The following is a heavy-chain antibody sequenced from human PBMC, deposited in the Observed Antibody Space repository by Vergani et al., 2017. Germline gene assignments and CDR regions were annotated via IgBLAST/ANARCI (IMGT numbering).Heavy chain of an antibody. D-gene: IGHD6-6*01. CDR1: GASINNDFYY. V-gene: IGHV4-61*02. CDR3: ARDSEQLRPRGYDL. J-gene: IGHJ3*01. CDR2: IYVSGIT. Sequence: QVQLQESGPGLVKPSQTLSLTCTVSGASINNDFYYWHWIRQPAGKGLEWIGRIYVSGITDYNSSLQSLVSMSVDPSKNQFSLTLTSVTAAYTAVYDCARDSEQLRPRGYDLWGQGTMVTVS.